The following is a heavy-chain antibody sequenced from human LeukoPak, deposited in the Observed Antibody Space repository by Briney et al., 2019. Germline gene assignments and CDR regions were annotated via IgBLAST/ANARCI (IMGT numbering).Heavy chain of an antibody. D-gene: IGHD3-3*01. Sequence: PSETLSLTCTVSGGSISSYYWSWIRQPPGKGLEWIGYIYYSGSTNYNPSLKSRVTISVDTSKNQFSLKLSSVTAADTAVYYCARGGDYDFWSGYPANYYYYMDVWGKGTTVTVSS. V-gene: IGHV4-59*01. CDR2: IYYSGST. J-gene: IGHJ6*03. CDR3: ARGGDYDFWSGYPANYYYYMDV. CDR1: GGSISSYY.